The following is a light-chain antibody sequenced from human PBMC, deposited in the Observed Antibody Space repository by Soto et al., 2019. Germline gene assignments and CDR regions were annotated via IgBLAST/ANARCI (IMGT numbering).Light chain of an antibody. V-gene: IGLV2-14*03. CDR1: SSDVGTYDY. Sequence: QSALTQPASVSGSPGQSITISCTGSSSDVGTYDYVSWYQQHPGKAPKLIIYDVANRPSGVSYRFSGSKSGNTASLTISGLQADDEADYLCLSSTPSNTLVVFGGGTKLTVL. J-gene: IGLJ2*01. CDR3: LSSTPSNTLVV. CDR2: DVA.